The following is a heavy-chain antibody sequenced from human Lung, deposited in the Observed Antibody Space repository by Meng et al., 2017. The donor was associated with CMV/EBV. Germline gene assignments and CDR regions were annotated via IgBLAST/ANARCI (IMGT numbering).Heavy chain of an antibody. J-gene: IGHJ5*01. CDR2: ISGSVGKT. Sequence: SCAASGFPFRSYAMSWVRQAPGKGLEWVSSISGSVGKTYYADSVKGRFTISRDNSGDTLYMKMGSLRAEDTAVYYCAREEAMVGYYTNWFD. V-gene: IGHV3-23*01. CDR3: AREEAMVGYYTNWFD. D-gene: IGHD5-18*01. CDR1: GFPFRSYA.